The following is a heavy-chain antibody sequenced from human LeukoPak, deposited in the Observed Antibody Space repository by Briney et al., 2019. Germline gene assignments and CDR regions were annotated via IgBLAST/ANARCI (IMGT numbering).Heavy chain of an antibody. V-gene: IGHV3-7*01. CDR1: GFTFSSYW. CDR2: INQDGSGE. CDR3: TRGDL. J-gene: IGHJ4*02. Sequence: GGSLRLSCVASGFTFSSYWMSWVRQAPGKGLEWVANINQDGSGEYYVDSVKGRFTISRDNAKSSLSLQVNSLRDEDTAVYYCTRGDLWGQGTLVTVSS.